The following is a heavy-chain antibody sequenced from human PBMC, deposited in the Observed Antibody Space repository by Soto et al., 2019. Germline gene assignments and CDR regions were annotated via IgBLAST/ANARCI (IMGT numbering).Heavy chain of an antibody. Sequence: SETLSLTCTVSGASVSTGVYYWTWIRQHPGKGLEWIGYIDNSGSTYYNPSLTGRVDISVDTSKNEFSLNLQSLTATDTAFYYCAGAVSDFDVRRYRTSYFDQWGQGILVTVSS. D-gene: IGHD3-10*02. CDR2: IDNSGST. V-gene: IGHV4-31*03. J-gene: IGHJ4*02. CDR3: AGAVSDFDVRRYRTSYFDQ. CDR1: GASVSTGVYY.